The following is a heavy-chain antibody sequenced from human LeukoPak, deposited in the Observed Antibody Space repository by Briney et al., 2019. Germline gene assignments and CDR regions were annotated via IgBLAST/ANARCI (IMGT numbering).Heavy chain of an antibody. V-gene: IGHV4-34*01. D-gene: IGHD7-27*01. CDR1: GGSFSGYY. CDR2: INHSGST. J-gene: IGHJ3*02. Sequence: SETLSLTCAVYGGSFSGYYWSWIRQPPGKGLEWIGEINHSGSTNYNPSLKSRVTISVDTSKNQFPLKLSSVTAADTAVYYCARHWAMGAFDIWGQGTMVTVSS. CDR3: ARHWAMGAFDI.